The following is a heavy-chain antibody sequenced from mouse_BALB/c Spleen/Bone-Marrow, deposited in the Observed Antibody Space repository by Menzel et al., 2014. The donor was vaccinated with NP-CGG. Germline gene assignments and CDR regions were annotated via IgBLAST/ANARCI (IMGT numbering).Heavy chain of an antibody. D-gene: IGHD1-1*01. V-gene: IGHV1-31*01. CDR3: AREGYGSSYGFAY. J-gene: IGHJ3*01. CDR1: GYSFAGYT. Sequence: VQLQQSGPELVKPGASMKISCKASGYSFAGYTMNWAKQSHGKNLEWIGLINPYNGGSSYNQKFKGKATLTVDKSSSTAYMELLSLISEDSAVYYCAREGYGSSYGFAYWGQGTLVTVSA. CDR2: INPYNGGS.